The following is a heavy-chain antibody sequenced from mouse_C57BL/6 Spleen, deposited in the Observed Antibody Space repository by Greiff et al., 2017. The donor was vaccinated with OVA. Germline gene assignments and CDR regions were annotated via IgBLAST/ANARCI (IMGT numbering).Heavy chain of an antibody. CDR1: GYTFTGYW. J-gene: IGHJ3*01. D-gene: IGHD1-1*01. CDR2: ILPGSGGT. CDR3: ARGGGYYGSSAWFAY. V-gene: IGHV1-9*01. Sequence: VMLQQSGAELMKPGASVKLSCKATGYTFTGYWIEWVKQRPGHGLEWIGEILPGSGGTNYNEKFKGKATFTADTSSNTAYMQLSSLTTEDSAIYYCARGGGYYGSSAWFAYWGQGTLVTVSA.